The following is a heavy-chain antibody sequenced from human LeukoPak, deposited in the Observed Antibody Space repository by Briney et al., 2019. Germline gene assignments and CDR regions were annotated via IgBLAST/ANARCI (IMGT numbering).Heavy chain of an antibody. D-gene: IGHD3-3*01. Sequence: SETLSLTCTVSGGSISSGGYYWSWIRQYPGKGLEWIGYIYYSGSTYYNPSLKSRVTISVDTSKNQFSLKLSSVAAADTAVYYCARDFGDGATAFDYWGQGTLVTVSS. V-gene: IGHV4-31*03. J-gene: IGHJ4*02. CDR3: ARDFGDGATAFDY. CDR2: IYYSGST. CDR1: GGSISSGGYY.